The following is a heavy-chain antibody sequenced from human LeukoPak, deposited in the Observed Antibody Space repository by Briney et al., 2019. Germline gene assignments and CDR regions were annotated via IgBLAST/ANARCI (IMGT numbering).Heavy chain of an antibody. D-gene: IGHD7-27*01. CDR3: ASCWGWFDP. CDR1: GYSITSSSW. CDR2: IYHSGTT. J-gene: IGHJ5*02. Sequence: PSDTLSLTCAVSGYSITSSSWWGWIRQPPGKGLEWIGYIYHSGTTYYNPSLQSRVTMSVDTSKNQFSLKLSSVTAVDTAVYYCASCWGWFDPWGQGTLVTVSS. V-gene: IGHV4-28*01.